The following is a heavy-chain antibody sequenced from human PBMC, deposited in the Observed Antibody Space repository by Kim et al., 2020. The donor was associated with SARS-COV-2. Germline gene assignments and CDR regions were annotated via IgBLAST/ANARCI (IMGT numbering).Heavy chain of an antibody. J-gene: IGHJ4*02. V-gene: IGHV3-30*03. CDR2: ISYDGSNK. CDR3: ARSKLWFGELFGFDY. D-gene: IGHD3-10*01. Sequence: GGSLRLSCAASGFTFSSYGMHWVRQAPGKGLEWVAVISYDGSNKYYADSVKGRFTNSRDNSKNTLYLQMNSLRAEDTAVYYCARSKLWFGELFGFDYWGQGTLGTVSS. CDR1: GFTFSSYG.